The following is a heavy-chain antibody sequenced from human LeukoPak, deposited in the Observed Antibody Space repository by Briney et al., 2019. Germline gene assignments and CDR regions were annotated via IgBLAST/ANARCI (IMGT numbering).Heavy chain of an antibody. CDR2: IIPILDIA. CDR1: GGSFSSSA. V-gene: IGHV1-69*04. J-gene: IGHJ4*02. D-gene: IGHD6-13*01. CDR3: ARASQQLDPYYFDY. Sequence: WASVKVSCKASGGSFSSSAISWVRQAPGQGLEWMGRIIPILDIANYAQKFQGRVTITADKSTSTAYMELSSLRSEDTAFYYCARASQQLDPYYFDYWGQGTLVTVSS.